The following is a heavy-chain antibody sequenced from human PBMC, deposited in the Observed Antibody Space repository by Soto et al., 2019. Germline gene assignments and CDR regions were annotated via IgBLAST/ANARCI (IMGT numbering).Heavy chain of an antibody. V-gene: IGHV4-4*02. CDR3: ATYPNHDWKDAGWFDS. CDR1: GGSISSSHW. J-gene: IGHJ5*01. D-gene: IGHD1-1*01. CDR2: VHHSGTT. Sequence: VHLQESGPGLVKPSGTLSLTCAVSGGSISSSHWWSWVRQPPGKGWEGIGEVHHSGTTNCNSSLKSRVTISVDMSKNQFSLKLTSVTVADTAMYYCATYPNHDWKDAGWFDSWGQGTLVTVSS.